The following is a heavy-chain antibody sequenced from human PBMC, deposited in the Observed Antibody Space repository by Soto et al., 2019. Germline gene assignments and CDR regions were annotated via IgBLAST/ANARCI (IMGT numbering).Heavy chain of an antibody. CDR1: GYTFTIYC. V-gene: IGHV1-18*01. Sequence: ASVKVSCKASGYTFTIYCLSWVRQAPGQGLEWMGWISPYNGNTNYGQKFQGRVTMTTDTSTSTAYMELRSLRSDDTAVYYCVRVPAALSYGMDVWGQGTTVTVXS. CDR2: ISPYNGNT. J-gene: IGHJ6*02. D-gene: IGHD2-2*01. CDR3: VRVPAALSYGMDV.